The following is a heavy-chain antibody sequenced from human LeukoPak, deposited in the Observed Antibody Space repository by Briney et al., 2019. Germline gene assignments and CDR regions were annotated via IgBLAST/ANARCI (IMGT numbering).Heavy chain of an antibody. J-gene: IGHJ4*02. Sequence: SQTLSLTCAVYGGSFSGYYWSWIRRPPGKGLEWIGEINRSGSTNYNPSLKSRVTISVDTSKTQFSLKLSSVTAEDTAVYYCARLGVWGSYSSPPYYFDYWGQGTLVTVSS. D-gene: IGHD1-26*01. CDR3: ARLGVWGSYSSPPYYFDY. CDR2: INRSGST. CDR1: GGSFSGYY. V-gene: IGHV4-34*01.